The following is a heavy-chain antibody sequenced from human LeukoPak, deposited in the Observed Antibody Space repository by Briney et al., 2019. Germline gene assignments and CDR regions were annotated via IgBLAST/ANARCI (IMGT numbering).Heavy chain of an antibody. D-gene: IGHD3-3*01. Sequence: ASVTVSFKASGYTFTSYDINWVRQATGQGLEWMGWMSPNSGNTGYAQKFQGRVTMTRNTSISTAYMELSSLRSEDTAVYYCARGITIFGVVIPYYGMDVWGQGTTVTVSS. CDR2: MSPNSGNT. CDR1: GYTFTSYD. J-gene: IGHJ6*02. V-gene: IGHV1-8*01. CDR3: ARGITIFGVVIPYYGMDV.